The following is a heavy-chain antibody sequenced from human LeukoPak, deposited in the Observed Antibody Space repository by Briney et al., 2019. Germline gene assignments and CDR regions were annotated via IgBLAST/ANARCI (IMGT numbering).Heavy chain of an antibody. CDR2: IFYSGST. D-gene: IGHD3-10*01. Sequence: SETLSLTCTVSGGSISTSNYYWGWIRQPPGKGLEWIGNIFYSGSTYYSPSLKSRVTISLDTSRNQFSLKLSSVTAADTAIYYCARGGYYGSGNDFRFDPWGQGTLVTVSS. J-gene: IGHJ5*02. CDR3: ARGGYYGSGNDFRFDP. CDR1: GGSISTSNYY. V-gene: IGHV4-39*07.